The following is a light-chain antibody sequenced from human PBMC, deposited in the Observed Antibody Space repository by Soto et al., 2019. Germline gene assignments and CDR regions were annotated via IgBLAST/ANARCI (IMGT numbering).Light chain of an antibody. CDR1: SSDVGGYNY. CDR3: GSYEGSNNFYV. CDR2: EVS. Sequence: QSALIQPPSASGSPGQSVTISCTGTSSDVGGYNYVSWYQQHPGKAPKLMIYEVSKRPSGVPDRFSGSKSGNTASLTVSGLQAEDEADYYCGSYEGSNNFYVFGTGTKVTVL. J-gene: IGLJ1*01. V-gene: IGLV2-8*01.